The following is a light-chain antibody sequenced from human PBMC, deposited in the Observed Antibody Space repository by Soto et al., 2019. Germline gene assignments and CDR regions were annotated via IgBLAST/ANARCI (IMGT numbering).Light chain of an antibody. V-gene: IGKV3D-20*02. CDR1: QSVPSSH. CDR3: QQRANWPLTT. CDR2: DAS. J-gene: IGKJ5*01. Sequence: EIVLAQSPGTLSLSTGETATLSCRASQSVPSSHLAWYQQRPGQAPRLLIYDASNRATGIPARFSGSGSGTDFTLTIRSLEPEDFAIYYCQQRANWPLTTFGHGTRLEI.